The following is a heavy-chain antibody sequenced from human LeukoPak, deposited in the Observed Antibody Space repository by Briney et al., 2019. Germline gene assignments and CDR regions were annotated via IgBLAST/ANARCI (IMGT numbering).Heavy chain of an antibody. Sequence: GGSLRLSCAASRYTFSSYSINWVRQAPGKGPEWVSSISVGSNYIYYADSVRGRFSISRDDARNSLYLQMDSLRGDDTAVYYCARLRRNSDRSGYYYYYDYWGQGTLVTVSS. CDR3: ARLRRNSDRSGYYYYYDY. D-gene: IGHD3-22*01. CDR2: ISVGSNYI. V-gene: IGHV3-21*01. CDR1: RYTFSSYS. J-gene: IGHJ4*02.